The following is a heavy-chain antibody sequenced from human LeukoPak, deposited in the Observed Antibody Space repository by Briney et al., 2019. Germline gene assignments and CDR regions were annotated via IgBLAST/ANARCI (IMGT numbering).Heavy chain of an antibody. CDR1: GFAFDDYG. CDR3: AKDAVTALAGYYYYMDV. D-gene: IGHD6-19*01. CDR2: INWNGGST. V-gene: IGHV3-20*04. Sequence: PGGSLRLSCAASGFAFDDYGMSWVRQAPGQGLEWVSGINWNGGSTGYADSVKGRFTISRDNAKNSLYLQMNSLRADDTAVYYCAKDAVTALAGYYYYMDVWGKGTMVTVSS. J-gene: IGHJ6*03.